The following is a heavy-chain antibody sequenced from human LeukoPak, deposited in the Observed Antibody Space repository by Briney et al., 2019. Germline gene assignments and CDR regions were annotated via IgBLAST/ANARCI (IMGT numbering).Heavy chain of an antibody. Sequence: PGGSLRLSCAASGFTFSSYSMNWVRQAPGKGLEWVSSISSSSSYIYYADSVKGRFTISRDNAKNSLYLQMNSLGAEDTAVYYCATPPPASNYYYYGMDVWGQGTTVTVSS. J-gene: IGHJ6*02. V-gene: IGHV3-21*01. CDR3: ATPPPASNYYYYGMDV. CDR1: GFTFSSYS. CDR2: ISSSSSYI.